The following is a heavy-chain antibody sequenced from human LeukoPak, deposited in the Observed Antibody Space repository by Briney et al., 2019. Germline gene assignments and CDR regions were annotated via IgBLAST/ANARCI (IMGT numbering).Heavy chain of an antibody. CDR3: ARGGNWGMFFFDS. CDR1: GGSISSYY. D-gene: IGHD7-27*01. V-gene: IGHV4-59*01. CDR2: IYYSGST. J-gene: IGHJ4*02. Sequence: PSETLSLTCTVSGGSISSYYWSWIRQPPGKGLEWIGYIYYSGSTNYEPSLKSRVTISVDTSKNQFSLNLRSVTAADTAVYFCARGGNWGMFFFDSWGQGSLVTVSS.